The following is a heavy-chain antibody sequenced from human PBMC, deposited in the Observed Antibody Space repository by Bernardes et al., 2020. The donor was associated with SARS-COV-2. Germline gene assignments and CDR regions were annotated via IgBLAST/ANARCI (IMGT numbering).Heavy chain of an antibody. CDR3: AHRAPIYDDDDCYYAGFAY. V-gene: IGHV2-5*02. Sequence: SGITLSKPTQPLTLTCPFSLFSLNRDGVGVGWIRQPPGKALEWLALIYWDDDQRYSPSLRSRLTITKDTSKSQVVLTMTNMDPVDTDTYYSAHRAPIYDDDDCYYAGFAYWGQGTLITVSS. CDR2: IYWDDDQ. CDR1: LFSLNRDGVG. J-gene: IGHJ4*02. D-gene: IGHD3-22*01.